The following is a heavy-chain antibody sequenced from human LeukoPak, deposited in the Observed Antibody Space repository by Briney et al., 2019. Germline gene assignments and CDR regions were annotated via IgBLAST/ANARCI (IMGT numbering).Heavy chain of an antibody. Sequence: SVKVSCKASGGTFSSYAISWVRQAPGQGLEWMGGIIPIFGTANYAQKFQGRVTITADESTSTAYMELSSLRSEDTAVYYCARDRVIVLMVYASHYYMDVWGKGTTVTVSS. J-gene: IGHJ6*03. CDR3: ARDRVIVLMVYASHYYMDV. D-gene: IGHD2-8*01. V-gene: IGHV1-69*13. CDR1: GGTFSSYA. CDR2: IIPIFGTA.